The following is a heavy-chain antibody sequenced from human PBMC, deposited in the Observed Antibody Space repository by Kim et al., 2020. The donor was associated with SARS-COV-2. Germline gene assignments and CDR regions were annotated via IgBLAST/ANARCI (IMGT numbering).Heavy chain of an antibody. V-gene: IGHV4-61*01. CDR1: GGSVSSGSYY. Sequence: SETLSLTCTVSGGSVSSGSYYWTWIRQPPGKGLEWIAYIYYSGSTNYNPSLKSRVTISVDTSENQFSLKLSSVTAADTAVYYCAGIKHYEPGGKGFLHWGQGTLVTVSS. CDR2: IYYSGST. D-gene: IGHD3-22*01. CDR3: AGIKHYEPGGKGFLH. J-gene: IGHJ1*01.